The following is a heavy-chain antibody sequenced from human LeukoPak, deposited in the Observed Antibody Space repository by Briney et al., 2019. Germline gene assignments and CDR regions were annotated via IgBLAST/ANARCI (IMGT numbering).Heavy chain of an antibody. J-gene: IGHJ4*02. V-gene: IGHV4-59*01. Sequence: PSETLSLTCTVSGGSISSYYWSWIRQPPGKGLEWIGYIYYSGSTNYNPSLKSRVTISVDTSKNQFSLKLSSVTAADTAVYYCARDPAAGLDYWGQGTLVTVSS. CDR2: IYYSGST. CDR1: GGSISSYY. CDR3: ARDPAAGLDY. D-gene: IGHD6-13*01.